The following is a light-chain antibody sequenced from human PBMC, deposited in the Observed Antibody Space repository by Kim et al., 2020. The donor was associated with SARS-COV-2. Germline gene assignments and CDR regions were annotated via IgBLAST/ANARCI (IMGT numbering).Light chain of an antibody. Sequence: EIVLTQSPGILSLSPGESVTLSCRASESVSSSYLAWYQQKSGQAPRLLIYAASSRPTGIPDRFSGRGSGTAFILTISRVEPEDSAVYYCQQYGSTRLTCRQVARLEIK. CDR2: AAS. V-gene: IGKV3-20*01. J-gene: IGKJ5*01. CDR1: ESVSSSY. CDR3: QQYGSTRLT.